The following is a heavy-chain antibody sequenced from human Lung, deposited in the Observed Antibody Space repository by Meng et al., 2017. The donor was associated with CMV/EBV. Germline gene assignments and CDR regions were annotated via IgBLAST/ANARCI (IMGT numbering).Heavy chain of an antibody. CDR1: GFTFSNYG. V-gene: IGHV3-30*19. J-gene: IGHJ4*02. D-gene: IGHD1-26*01. CDR3: ARLGGEWELLFR. Sequence: SGFTFSNYGMHWVRQAPGKGLEWVAFIPYDGSNKYYADSVKGRFTIFRDNSNNMLYLQMNSLRADDTAVYFCARLGGEWELLFRGGQGTLVTVSS. CDR2: IPYDGSNK.